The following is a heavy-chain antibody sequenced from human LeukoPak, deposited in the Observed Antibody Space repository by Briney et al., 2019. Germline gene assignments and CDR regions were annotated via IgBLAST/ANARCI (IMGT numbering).Heavy chain of an antibody. Sequence: PGGSLRLSCAASGFTFINYWMSWVRQAPGKGLEWVGNINQDGSEKYYGDSVKDRFTISRDNAKNSLYLQMNSLRAEDTAVYYCARDVGAVLGEVYFDYWGQGTLVTVSS. CDR2: INQDGSEK. CDR3: ARDVGAVLGEVYFDY. D-gene: IGHD3-16*01. V-gene: IGHV3-7*01. CDR1: GFTFINYW. J-gene: IGHJ4*02.